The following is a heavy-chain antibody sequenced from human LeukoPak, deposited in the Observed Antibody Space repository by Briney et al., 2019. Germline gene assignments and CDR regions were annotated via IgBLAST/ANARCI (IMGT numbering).Heavy chain of an antibody. Sequence: GASVTVSCKASGYTFTGYYMHWVRQAPGQGLEWMGWINPNSGGTNYAQKFQGRVTMTRDTSISTAYMELSRLRSDDTAVYYCASDDSSGYPPLYYFDYWGQGTLVTVSS. CDR1: GYTFTGYY. CDR3: ASDDSSGYPPLYYFDY. J-gene: IGHJ4*02. V-gene: IGHV1-2*02. D-gene: IGHD3-22*01. CDR2: INPNSGGT.